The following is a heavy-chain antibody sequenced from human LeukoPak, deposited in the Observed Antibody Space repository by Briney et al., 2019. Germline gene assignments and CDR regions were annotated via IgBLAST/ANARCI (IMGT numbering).Heavy chain of an antibody. J-gene: IGHJ3*02. CDR1: GGSVSAFY. CDR2: SHTSGST. Sequence: SETLSLTCTVSGGSVSAFYWSWLRQPPGEELEWIGYSHTSGSTGYNPSLESRVSISIDTSNNQLSLRVTSVTAADTAVYYCARHGKGVTYFYTFDIWGQGTVVAVSS. D-gene: IGHD2/OR15-2a*01. CDR3: ARHGKGVTYFYTFDI. V-gene: IGHV4-4*09.